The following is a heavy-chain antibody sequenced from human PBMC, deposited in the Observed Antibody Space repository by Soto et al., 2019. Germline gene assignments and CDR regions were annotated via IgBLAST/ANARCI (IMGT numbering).Heavy chain of an antibody. D-gene: IGHD2-8*01. CDR3: ARGGAPMVYAMDY. V-gene: IGHV3-53*01. Sequence: HPGVSLRLSCAASGFTVSSNYMSWVRQAPGKGLEWVSVIYSGGSTYYADSVKGRFTISRDNSKNTLYLQMNSLRAEDTAVYYCARGGAPMVYAMDYWGQGTRVTVSS. CDR1: GFTVSSNY. J-gene: IGHJ4*02. CDR2: IYSGGST.